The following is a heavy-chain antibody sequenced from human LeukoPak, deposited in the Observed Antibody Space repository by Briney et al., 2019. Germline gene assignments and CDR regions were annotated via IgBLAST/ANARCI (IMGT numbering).Heavy chain of an antibody. J-gene: IGHJ3*02. CDR3: AKTSNYYGSGSSDI. CDR1: GFTFSSYG. Sequence: PGGSLRLSCAASGFTFSSYGMSWVRQAPGKGLEWVSAISGSGGSTYYADSVKGRFTISRDNSKNTLYLQMNSLRAEGTAVYYCAKTSNYYGSGSSDIWGQGTMVTVSS. D-gene: IGHD3-10*01. CDR2: ISGSGGST. V-gene: IGHV3-23*01.